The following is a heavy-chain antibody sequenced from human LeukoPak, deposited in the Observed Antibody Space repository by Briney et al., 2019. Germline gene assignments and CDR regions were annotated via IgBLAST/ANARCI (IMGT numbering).Heavy chain of an antibody. D-gene: IGHD3-22*01. CDR2: IYSSGST. J-gene: IGHJ3*02. Sequence: PSETLSLTCTVSGGSISSSSYYWGWIRQPPGKGLEWIGYIYSSGSTNYNPSLKSRVTISLDTSKNQFSLKLSSVTAADTAVYYCARMGDYYDSSGYRHDAFDIWGQGTMVTVSS. V-gene: IGHV4-61*05. CDR1: GGSISSSSYY. CDR3: ARMGDYYDSSGYRHDAFDI.